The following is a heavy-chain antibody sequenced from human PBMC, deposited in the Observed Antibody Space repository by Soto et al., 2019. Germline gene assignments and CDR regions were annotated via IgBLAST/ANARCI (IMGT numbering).Heavy chain of an antibody. Sequence: SETLSLTCTVSGGSITSSSYYWGWIRQPPGKGLEWIGSIYYSGSTYYNPSLKSRVTISVDTSKNQFSLQLSSMSAADTAVYYCTRGPSGDKVDYWGQGTLVTVSS. CDR1: GGSITSSSYY. CDR3: TRGPSGDKVDY. CDR2: IYYSGST. V-gene: IGHV4-39*01. D-gene: IGHD7-27*01. J-gene: IGHJ4*02.